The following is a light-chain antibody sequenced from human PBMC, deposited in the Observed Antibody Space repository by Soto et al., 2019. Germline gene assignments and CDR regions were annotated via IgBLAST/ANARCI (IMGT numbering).Light chain of an antibody. CDR1: SSDVGRYNY. CDR2: DVS. CDR3: SSYTSGSTLV. J-gene: IGLJ1*01. V-gene: IGLV2-14*01. Sequence: QSALAQPASVSGSPGQSITISCTGTSSDVGRYNYVSWYQQHPGKAPKLMIYDVSNRPSGVSNRFSGSKSGNTASLTISGLQAYDEADYYCSSYTSGSTLVFGTGTKVTVL.